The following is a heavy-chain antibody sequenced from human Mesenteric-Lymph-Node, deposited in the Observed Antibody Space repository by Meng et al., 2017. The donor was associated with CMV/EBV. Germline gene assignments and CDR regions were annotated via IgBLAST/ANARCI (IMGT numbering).Heavy chain of an antibody. CDR3: AKTQGYYYDGSGYFADY. J-gene: IGHJ4*02. D-gene: IGHD3-22*01. Sequence: GGSLRLSCAASGFTFSSYAMSWVRQAPGKGLEWVSVIYSGGSTYYADSVKGRFTISRDNAKNSVYLQMNSLRAEDTAVFYCAKTQGYYYDGSGYFADYWGQGTLVTVSS. CDR1: GFTFSSYA. V-gene: IGHV3-23*03. CDR2: IYSGGST.